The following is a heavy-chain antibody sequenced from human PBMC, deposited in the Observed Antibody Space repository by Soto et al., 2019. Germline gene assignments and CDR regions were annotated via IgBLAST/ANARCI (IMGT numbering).Heavy chain of an antibody. D-gene: IGHD4-17*01. Sequence: QVQLQQWGAGLLKPSETLSITCAVYGGSFSGYYWSWLRQRPGKGLAWIGDINHSGSTNYNPSLKIRVTTSVDTSKNHFSLKLSSVKAEDTAVYYCERCRNPRGYYGGNGPYYFDYWGQGTLVNVSS. CDR2: INHSGST. CDR3: ERCRNPRGYYGGNGPYYFDY. J-gene: IGHJ4*02. V-gene: IGHV4-34*01. CDR1: GGSFSGYY.